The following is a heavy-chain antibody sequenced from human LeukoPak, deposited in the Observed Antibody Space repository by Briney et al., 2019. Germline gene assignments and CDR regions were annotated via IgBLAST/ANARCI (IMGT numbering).Heavy chain of an antibody. Sequence: SETQSLTCTVSGGSISSGDYYWSWIRQPPGKGLEWIGDIYYSGSTYYNPSLKSRVTISVDTPKNQFSLKLSSVTAADTAVYYCARRNYYDSSGYQYYFDYWGQGTLVTVSS. CDR3: ARRNYYDSSGYQYYFDY. V-gene: IGHV4-30-4*01. CDR2: IYYSGST. D-gene: IGHD3-22*01. CDR1: GGSISSGDYY. J-gene: IGHJ4*02.